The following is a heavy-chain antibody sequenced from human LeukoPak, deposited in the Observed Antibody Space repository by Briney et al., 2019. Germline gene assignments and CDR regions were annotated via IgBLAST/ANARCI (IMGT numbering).Heavy chain of an antibody. V-gene: IGHV1-3*01. J-gene: IGHJ4*02. CDR1: GYTFNTYA. D-gene: IGHD3-9*01. Sequence: ASVKVSCKASGYTFNTYAIQWVRQAPGQRLEWLGWINVATGNTKYSQKFQDRLTISRDTSASIAYMELSRLRPEDTAVYFCAREHDVLTGFGFDYWGQGTPVTVSS. CDR3: AREHDVLTGFGFDY. CDR2: INVATGNT.